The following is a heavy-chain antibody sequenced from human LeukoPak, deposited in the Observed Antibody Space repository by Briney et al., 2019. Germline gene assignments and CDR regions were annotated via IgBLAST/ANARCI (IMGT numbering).Heavy chain of an antibody. J-gene: IGHJ4*02. CDR3: TTGANSGRSHRN. V-gene: IGHV3-15*01. D-gene: IGHD6-19*01. Sequence: GGSLRLSCAASGFTFNNAKMNWVRQAPGKGLEWVGRIKSKTDGGTTDYAAPVKGRFTISRDESKNTLYLQMNSLKTEDTGVYYCTTGANSGRSHRNWGQGTQVTVSS. CDR2: IKSKTDGGTT. CDR1: GFTFNNAK.